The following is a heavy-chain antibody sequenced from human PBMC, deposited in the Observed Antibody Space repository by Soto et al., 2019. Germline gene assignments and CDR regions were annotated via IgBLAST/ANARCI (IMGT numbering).Heavy chain of an antibody. CDR2: ISTYNGNT. D-gene: IGHD2-2*01. CDR1: GYTFSSHG. CDR3: AACSGPSCHRGREWFDP. J-gene: IGHJ5*02. Sequence: QVQLLQSAAEVRKPGASVKVSCTASGYTFSSHGITWVRQAPGQGLEWMGWISTYNGNTNYAEKGKGIVTMTIDNSTSTAYMELRSLTSDDTAMYYCAACSGPSCHRGREWFDPWGQGTLVTVSA. V-gene: IGHV1-18*04.